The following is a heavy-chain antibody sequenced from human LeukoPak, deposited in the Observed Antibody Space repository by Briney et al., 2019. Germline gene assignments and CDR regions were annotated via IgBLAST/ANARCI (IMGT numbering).Heavy chain of an antibody. CDR2: IIPIFGTA. V-gene: IGHV1-69*06. D-gene: IGHD2-15*01. J-gene: IGHJ4*02. CDR3: ASPAPYCSGGSCYLFYY. Sequence: SVKVSCKASGYTFTSYGISWVRQAPGQGLEWMGGIIPIFGTANYAQKFQGRVTITADKSTSTAYMELSSLRSEDTAVYYCASPAPYCSGGSCYLFYYWGQGTLVTVSS. CDR1: GYTFTSYG.